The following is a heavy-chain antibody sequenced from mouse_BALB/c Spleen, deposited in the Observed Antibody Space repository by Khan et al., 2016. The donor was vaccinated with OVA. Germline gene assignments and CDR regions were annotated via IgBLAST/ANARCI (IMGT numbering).Heavy chain of an antibody. CDR1: GYSITSGYY. CDR2: IRYDSNN. V-gene: IGHV3-6*02. Sequence: EVELVESGPGLVKPSQSLSLTCSVTGYSITSGYYWNWIRQFPGNKLEWMGYIRYDSNNNYSPSLKNRISITRDTSKNQFFLRLNSVTTEDTATYYCARDYFGSSWYFDVWGAGTTVTVSS. J-gene: IGHJ1*01. CDR3: ARDYFGSSWYFDV. D-gene: IGHD1-1*01.